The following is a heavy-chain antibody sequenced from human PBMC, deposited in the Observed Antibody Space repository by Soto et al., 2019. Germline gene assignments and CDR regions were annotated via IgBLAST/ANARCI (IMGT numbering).Heavy chain of an antibody. CDR1: GFTLSNNA. Sequence: AGGSLRLSCAASGFTLSNNAMHWVRQAPGKGLEWVALISFDGSNRYYADSVKGRFTISRDDSKNTLYLQMNGLRAEDTAVFYCARDLPPSQEIVVSYHYYYGMDVWGQGTTVTV. V-gene: IGHV3-30-3*01. CDR2: ISFDGSNR. CDR3: ARDLPPSQEIVVSYHYYYGMDV. J-gene: IGHJ6*02. D-gene: IGHD2-15*01.